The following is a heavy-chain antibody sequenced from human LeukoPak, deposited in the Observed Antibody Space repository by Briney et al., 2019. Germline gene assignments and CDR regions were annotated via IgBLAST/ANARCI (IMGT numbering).Heavy chain of an antibody. CDR1: GFTFSSHA. D-gene: IGHD3-10*01. V-gene: IGHV3-30*01. CDR2: ISYDGSNK. CDR3: ARGGSGSYYYYFYYMDV. Sequence: GGSLRLSCAASGFTFSSHAIHWVRQAPDKGLEWVSIISYDGSNKYYADSVKGRFTISRDNSKNTLYLQINSLTTEDTAVYYCARGGSGSYYYYFYYMDVWGKGTTVTVSS. J-gene: IGHJ6*03.